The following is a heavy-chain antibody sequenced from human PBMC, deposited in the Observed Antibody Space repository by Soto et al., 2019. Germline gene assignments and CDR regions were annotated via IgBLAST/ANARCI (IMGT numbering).Heavy chain of an antibody. V-gene: IGHV1-18*01. D-gene: IGHD6-13*01. CDR1: GYTFTSYG. J-gene: IGHJ6*02. CDR3: ATLGAAAGYGMDV. Sequence: ASVKVSCKASGYTFTSYGISWVRQAPGQGLEWMGWISAYNGNTNYAQKLQGRVTMTTDTSTSTAYMELRSLRFDDTAVYYCATLGAAAGYGMDVWGQGTTVTVSS. CDR2: ISAYNGNT.